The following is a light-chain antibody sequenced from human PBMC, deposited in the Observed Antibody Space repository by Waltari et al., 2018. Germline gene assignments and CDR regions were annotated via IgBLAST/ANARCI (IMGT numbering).Light chain of an antibody. CDR3: CSFAGTYTWV. J-gene: IGLJ3*02. Sequence: QSALTQPRSVSGSPGQSVTISCTGTSSDVGGYNHVSWYQQHPGKAPKLMIYDVIKRPSGVPDRFSCSKSGITASLTISGLQAEDEADYYCCSFAGTYTWVFGGGTKLTVL. V-gene: IGLV2-11*01. CDR1: SSDVGGYNH. CDR2: DVI.